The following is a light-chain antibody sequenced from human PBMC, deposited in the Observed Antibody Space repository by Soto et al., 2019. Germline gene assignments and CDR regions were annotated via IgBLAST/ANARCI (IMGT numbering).Light chain of an antibody. CDR3: QQYDGSPRT. CDR1: QSVSNSY. J-gene: IGKJ1*01. Sequence: EIVLTQSPGTLSLSPGERATLSCRASQSVSNSYLAWYQQKPGRAPRLLIYGASSRATGIPDRFTGSGSGTEFTLTISRLEPEDFAVYYCQQYDGSPRTFGQGTKVDIK. V-gene: IGKV3-20*01. CDR2: GAS.